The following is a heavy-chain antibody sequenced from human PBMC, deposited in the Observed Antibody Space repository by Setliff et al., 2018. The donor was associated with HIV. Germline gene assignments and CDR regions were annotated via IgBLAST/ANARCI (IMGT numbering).Heavy chain of an antibody. D-gene: IGHD2-15*01. J-gene: IGHJ6*03. Sequence: PSETLSLTCTVSGGSISSYYWSWIRQHPGKGLEWIGYIYHNGSTYYNPSLKSRVIISVDTSKNQFSLKLSSVTAADTAVYYCARRGGSRAATSSYYYMDVWGKGTTVTVS. CDR2: IYHNGST. V-gene: IGHV4-59*06. CDR3: ARRGGSRAATSSYYYMDV. CDR1: GGSISSYY.